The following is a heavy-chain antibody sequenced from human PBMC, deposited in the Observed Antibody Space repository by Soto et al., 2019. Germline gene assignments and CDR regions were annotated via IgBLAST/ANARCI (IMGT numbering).Heavy chain of an antibody. V-gene: IGHV1-69*13. CDR3: AKRGHYFFDY. J-gene: IGHJ4*01. D-gene: IGHD3-3*01. CDR1: GGTFGNYA. CDR2: ISPMFHKA. Sequence: GASVKVSCKASGGTFGNYAINWLRQAPGQGLQWMGDISPMFHKANYEQTFQGRVSITADESTNTVYMELSSLRSEDTAIYYCAKRGHYFFDYWGQGTLVTVSS.